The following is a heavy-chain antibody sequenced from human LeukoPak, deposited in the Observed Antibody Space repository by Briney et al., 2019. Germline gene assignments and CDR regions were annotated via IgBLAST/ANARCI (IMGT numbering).Heavy chain of an antibody. J-gene: IGHJ4*02. D-gene: IGHD4-23*01. Sequence: ASVTVSFKSSGYTFTDYYIHWLRQAPGQGLEWMGWVNPNSGGTSYAQKFQGRVTMTRDTSINTVFMELSSLRSNDTAIYYCARERLSPGKGFDYWGQGNLVTVSS. CDR3: ARERLSPGKGFDY. V-gene: IGHV1-2*02. CDR2: VNPNSGGT. CDR1: GYTFTDYY.